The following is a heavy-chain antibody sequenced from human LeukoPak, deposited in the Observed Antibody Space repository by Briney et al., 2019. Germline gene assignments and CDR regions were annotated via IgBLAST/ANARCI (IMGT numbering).Heavy chain of an antibody. CDR1: GGSISTATHY. V-gene: IGHV4-39*01. D-gene: IGHD1-26*01. CDR3: ARQLSGTYQWTFDY. CDR2: IHYTGIT. J-gene: IGHJ4*02. Sequence: SETLSLTCTVSGGSISTATHYWAWIRQPPGEGLEWIGTIHYTGITYYNPSLKSRVTISVDTSKNQFSLHLGSVTAADTAAYHCARQLSGTYQWTFDYWGQGTLVPVSS.